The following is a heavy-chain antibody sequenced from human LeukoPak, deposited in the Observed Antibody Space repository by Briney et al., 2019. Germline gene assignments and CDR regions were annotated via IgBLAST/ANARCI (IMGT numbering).Heavy chain of an antibody. CDR3: ARAPYGGALDY. D-gene: IGHD4-23*01. V-gene: IGHV4-34*01. Sequence: PSETLSLTCAVYGGSFSGYYWIWIRQPPGKGLEWIEEINHSGSTNYNPSLKSRVTISLDTSKNQLSLRLSSVTAADTAVYFCARAPYGGALDYWGQGTLVTVSS. CDR2: INHSGST. J-gene: IGHJ4*02. CDR1: GGSFSGYY.